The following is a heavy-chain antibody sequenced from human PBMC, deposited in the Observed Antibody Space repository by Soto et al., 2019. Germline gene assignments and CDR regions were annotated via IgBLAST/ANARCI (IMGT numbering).Heavy chain of an antibody. J-gene: IGHJ6*02. CDR1: GFTFSNAW. V-gene: IGHV3-15*01. CDR3: TTAYYYGSGSYYNGPYYYYYYGMDV. D-gene: IGHD3-10*01. CDR2: IKSKTDGGTT. Sequence: GSLRLSCAASGFTFSNAWMSWVRQAPGKGLEWVGRIKSKTDGGTTDYAAPVKGRFTISRDDSKNTLYLQMNSLKTEDTAVYYCTTAYYYGSGSYYNGPYYYYYYGMDVWGQGTTVTVSS.